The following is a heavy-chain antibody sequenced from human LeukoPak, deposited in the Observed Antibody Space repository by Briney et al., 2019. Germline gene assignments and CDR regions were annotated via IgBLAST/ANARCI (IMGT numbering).Heavy chain of an antibody. CDR2: IYHSGST. CDR1: GYSISSGYY. V-gene: IGHV4-38-2*02. Sequence: SETLSLTCTVSGYSISSGYYWGWIRPPPGKGLEWIGSIYHSGSTNYNPSLKSRVTISVDTSKNQFSLKLSSVTAADTAVYYCARRIRLRYFDWGHNWFDPWGQGTLVTVSS. D-gene: IGHD3-9*01. J-gene: IGHJ5*02. CDR3: ARRIRLRYFDWGHNWFDP.